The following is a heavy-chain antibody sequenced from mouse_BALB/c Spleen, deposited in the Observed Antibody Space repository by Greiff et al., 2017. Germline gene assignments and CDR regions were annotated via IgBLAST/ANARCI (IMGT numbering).Heavy chain of an antibody. CDR1: GYTFTSYW. D-gene: IGHD2-1*01. Sequence: QVQLQQPGAELVRPGASVKLSCKASGYTFTSYWINWVKQRPGQGLEWIGNIYPSDSYTNYNQKFKDKATLTVDKSSSTAYMQLSSPTSEDSAVYYCTGGNNYFDYWGQGTTLTVSS. CDR2: IYPSDSYT. CDR3: TGGNNYFDY. V-gene: IGHV1-69*02. J-gene: IGHJ2*01.